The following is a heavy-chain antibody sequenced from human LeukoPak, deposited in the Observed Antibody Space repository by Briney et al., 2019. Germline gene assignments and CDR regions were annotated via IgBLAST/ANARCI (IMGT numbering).Heavy chain of an antibody. CDR2: ISSRSSYI. CDR1: GFTFSSYA. V-gene: IGHV3-21*01. CDR3: ARDQDSSGYYYGGAFDI. Sequence: GGSLRLSCAASGFTFSSYAMSWVRQAPGKGLEWVSSISSRSSYIYYADSVKGRFTVSRDNVKNSLYLQMNSLRAEDTAVYYCARDQDSSGYYYGGAFDIWGQGTMVTVSS. D-gene: IGHD3-22*01. J-gene: IGHJ3*02.